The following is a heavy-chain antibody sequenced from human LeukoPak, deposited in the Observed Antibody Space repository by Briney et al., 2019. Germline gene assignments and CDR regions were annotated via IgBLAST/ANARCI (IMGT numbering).Heavy chain of an antibody. Sequence: GGSLRLSCSASGFTFSGSAIHWVRQASGKGLEWVGRIRSKANSYATAYAASVEGRFTISRDDSKNTAYLQMNSLKTEDTDVYYCTRLGRFWSGYDYWGQGTLVTVSS. V-gene: IGHV3-73*01. CDR3: TRLGRFWSGYDY. J-gene: IGHJ4*02. D-gene: IGHD3-3*01. CDR1: GFTFSGSA. CDR2: IRSKANSYAT.